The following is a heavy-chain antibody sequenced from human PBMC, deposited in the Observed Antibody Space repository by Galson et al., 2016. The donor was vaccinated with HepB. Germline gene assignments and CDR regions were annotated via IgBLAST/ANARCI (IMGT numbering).Heavy chain of an antibody. Sequence: SLRLSCAASGFTFSDYQMNWIRQAPGKGLEWVSYISSDGSYTNYTDTVKGRFTISRDNAKKSLYLQMNSLRAEDTAVYYCAREGRYCGGDCDWFDPWGQGTLVTDSS. D-gene: IGHD2-21*02. J-gene: IGHJ5*02. V-gene: IGHV3-11*06. CDR2: ISSDGSYT. CDR3: AREGRYCGGDCDWFDP. CDR1: GFTFSDYQ.